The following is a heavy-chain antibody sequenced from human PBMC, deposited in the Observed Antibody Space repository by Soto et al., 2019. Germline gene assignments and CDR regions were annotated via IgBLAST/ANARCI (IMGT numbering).Heavy chain of an antibody. CDR2: FYPEDGET. V-gene: IGHV1-24*01. J-gene: IGHJ4*02. D-gene: IGHD1-26*01. CDR1: GYTLTELS. CDR3: APGLGRELLSWGADY. Sequence: QVPLGQSGAEVKKPGASVKVSCKVSGYTLTELSMHWVRQAPGKGLEWKGGFYPEDGETIYAQKFQGRVTTTEDTSTDIAYMELSSLRAEDTAVYYCAPGLGRELLSWGADYCCQVTLVIVAS.